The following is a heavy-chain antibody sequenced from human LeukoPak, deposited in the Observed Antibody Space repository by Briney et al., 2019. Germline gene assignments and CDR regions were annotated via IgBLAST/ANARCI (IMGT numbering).Heavy chain of an antibody. CDR1: GFAFSSST. J-gene: IGHJ4*02. CDR3: VKPYDY. Sequence: GGSLRLSCSASGFAFSSSTMHLVRQAPGKGLEYVSAISSTGGSTYYTDSVKGRFTISRDNSKNTLYLQMSSLRAGDTAVYYCVKPYDYWGQGTLVTVSS. CDR2: ISSTGGST. V-gene: IGHV3-64D*06.